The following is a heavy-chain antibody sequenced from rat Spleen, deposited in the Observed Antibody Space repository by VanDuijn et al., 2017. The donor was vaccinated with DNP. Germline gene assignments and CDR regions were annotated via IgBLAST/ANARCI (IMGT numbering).Heavy chain of an antibody. D-gene: IGHD1-11*01. V-gene: IGHV4-2*01. CDR3: AKGPNYGGWNDYFDY. CDR2: INKDSSTI. CDR1: GFNFNDYW. J-gene: IGHJ2*01. Sequence: EVKLVESGGGLVQPGRSLKLSCVASGFNFNDYWMGWVRQAPGKGLEWIGQINKDSSTINRIPSLKDKFTGSRDNGQNTLYLQMSKVGSEETAIYYWAKGPNYGGWNDYFDYWGQGVMVTVSS.